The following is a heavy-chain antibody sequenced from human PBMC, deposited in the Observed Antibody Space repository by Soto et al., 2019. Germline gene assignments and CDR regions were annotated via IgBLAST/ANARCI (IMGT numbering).Heavy chain of an antibody. J-gene: IGHJ4*02. V-gene: IGHV1-46*01. CDR1: GYTFAMHY. CDR3: AREDGGGGRRHDF. CDR2: INPSDGST. Sequence: QVQLVQSGAEVKKPGASVKISCKTSGYTFAMHYIHWVRQAPGQGLEWMGMINPSDGSTSYVQKFQGIVTMTRDTSATTVFLNMSRLTSHDTAVFYCAREDGGGGRRHDFWGQGTLVTVSS. D-gene: IGHD2-15*01.